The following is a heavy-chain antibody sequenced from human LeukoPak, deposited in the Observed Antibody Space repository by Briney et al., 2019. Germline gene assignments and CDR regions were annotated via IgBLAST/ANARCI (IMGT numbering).Heavy chain of an antibody. Sequence: TGGSLRLSCAASGFIFSSYSMNWVRQAPGKGLEWVSYISTTGSTIYYADSVKGRFTISRDNAKNSLYLQMNSLTSEDTAVYYCARERWHCRVNCYSVYYYALDVWGQGTTVTVSS. D-gene: IGHD2-15*01. V-gene: IGHV3-48*01. J-gene: IGHJ6*02. CDR1: GFIFSSYS. CDR2: ISTTGSTI. CDR3: ARERWHCRVNCYSVYYYALDV.